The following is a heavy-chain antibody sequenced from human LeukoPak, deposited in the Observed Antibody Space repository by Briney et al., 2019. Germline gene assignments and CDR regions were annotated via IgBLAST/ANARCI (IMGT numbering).Heavy chain of an antibody. CDR1: GYTLTELS. Sequence: GASVKVSCKVSGYTLTELSMHWVRQAPGKGLEWMGGFDPEDGETIYAQKFQGRVTMTEDTSTDTAYMELSSLRSEDTAVYYCATVPLPLGYYDSSGYLPFDYWGQGTLVTVSS. J-gene: IGHJ4*02. CDR2: FDPEDGET. D-gene: IGHD3-22*01. V-gene: IGHV1-24*01. CDR3: ATVPLPLGYYDSSGYLPFDY.